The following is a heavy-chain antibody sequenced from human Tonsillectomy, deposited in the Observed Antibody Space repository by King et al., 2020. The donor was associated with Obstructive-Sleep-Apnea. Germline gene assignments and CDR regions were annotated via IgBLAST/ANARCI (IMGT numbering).Heavy chain of an antibody. D-gene: IGHD3-10*01. V-gene: IGHV4-30-4*07. CDR1: GGSISSGGYS. J-gene: IGHJ4*02. CDR2: IYYSGGT. Sequence: QLQESGPGLVKPSQTLSLTCAVSGGSISSGGYSWSWIRQPPGKGLEWIGDIYYSGGTYYNPSLKSRVTISVDTSKNQFSLKLSSVTAADTAVYYCARVQIGRGVIFDYWGQGTLVTVSS. CDR3: ARVQIGRGVIFDY.